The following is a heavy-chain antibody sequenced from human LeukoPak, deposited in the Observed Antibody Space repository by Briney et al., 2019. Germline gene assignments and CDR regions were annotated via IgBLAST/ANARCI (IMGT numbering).Heavy chain of an antibody. CDR3: AKAPYYYDSSGPYY. Sequence: QPGGSLRLSCAASGFTFSSYGMHWVRQAPGKGLDWVAFIRYDGSNKYYADSVKGRFTISRDNSKNTLYLQMNSLRAEDTAVYYCAKAPYYYDSSGPYYWGQGTLVTVSS. CDR2: IRYDGSNK. CDR1: GFTFSSYG. D-gene: IGHD3-22*01. J-gene: IGHJ4*02. V-gene: IGHV3-30*02.